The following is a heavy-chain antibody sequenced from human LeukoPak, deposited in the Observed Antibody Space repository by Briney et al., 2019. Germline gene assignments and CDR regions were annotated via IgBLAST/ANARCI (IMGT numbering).Heavy chain of an antibody. CDR3: ARGGRQLPRYNWFDP. CDR1: GGSISSYY. CDR2: IYYSGST. D-gene: IGHD6-6*01. V-gene: IGHV4-59*01. Sequence: SETLSLTCTVSGGSISSYYWSWIRQPPGKGLEWIGYIYYSGSTNYNPSLKSRVTISVDTSKNQFSLKLSSVTAADTAVYYCARGGRQLPRYNWFDPWGQGTLVTVSS. J-gene: IGHJ5*02.